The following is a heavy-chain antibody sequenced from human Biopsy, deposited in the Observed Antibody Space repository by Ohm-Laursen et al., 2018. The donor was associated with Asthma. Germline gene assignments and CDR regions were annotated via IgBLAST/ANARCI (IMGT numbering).Heavy chain of an antibody. CDR1: GYNFISFA. Sequence: SVKVSCKPSGYNFISFAIHWVRQAPGQRPEWMGWFNPGNGNAKVSEKFQGRVSITRDTSATTAYLEVSSLTSEDTAVYYCARTYYDFLTGQVKDVFGVWGQGTMVTVSS. D-gene: IGHD3-9*01. J-gene: IGHJ3*01. CDR2: FNPGNGNA. CDR3: ARTYYDFLTGQVKDVFGV. V-gene: IGHV1-3*01.